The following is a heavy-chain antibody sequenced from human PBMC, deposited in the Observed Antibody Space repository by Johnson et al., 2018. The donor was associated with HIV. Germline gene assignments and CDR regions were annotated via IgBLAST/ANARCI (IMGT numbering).Heavy chain of an antibody. D-gene: IGHD3-22*01. V-gene: IGHV3-49*03. CDR2: ITSKFYGETT. Sequence: VQLVESGGGWVQPGRSLRLSCTASGFTFGDYALSWFRQAPGKGPEWVGFITSKFYGETTEYAASVKGRFIISRDDSKSIADLQMNSLKTEDTAVYYCTTKDYYDSSGPLDIWGQGTMVTVSS. CDR1: GFTFGDYA. CDR3: TTKDYYDSSGPLDI. J-gene: IGHJ3*02.